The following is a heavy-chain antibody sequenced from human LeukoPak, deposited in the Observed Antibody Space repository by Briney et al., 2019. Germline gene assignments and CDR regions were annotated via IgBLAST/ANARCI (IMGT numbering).Heavy chain of an antibody. D-gene: IGHD1-1*01. CDR3: ARGPTISETGYFDY. CDR1: GGPFSSYY. J-gene: IGHJ4*03. Sequence: PSETLSLTCAVYGGPFSSYYWSWIRQSPGKGLEWIAEINHRGDTNYNPSEKSRVTISVDTSKNQVSLKVTSLTAADTAVYYCARGPTISETGYFDYWGQGTLVTVSS. V-gene: IGHV4-34*01. CDR2: INHRGDT.